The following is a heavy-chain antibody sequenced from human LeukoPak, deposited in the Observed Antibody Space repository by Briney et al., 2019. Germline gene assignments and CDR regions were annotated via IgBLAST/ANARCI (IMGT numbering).Heavy chain of an antibody. D-gene: IGHD3-10*01. CDR3: ARHLDYYGSGTYEY. CDR1: GGSISGYY. CDR2: IHYSGST. J-gene: IGHJ4*02. Sequence: SETLSLTCSASGGSISGYYWSWIRQPPGKGLEWIGYIHYSGSTDYNPSLKSRVTMSVDTSKNQFSLELTSVTAADTAVYYCARHLDYYGSGTYEYWGQGTLVTVSS. V-gene: IGHV4-59*08.